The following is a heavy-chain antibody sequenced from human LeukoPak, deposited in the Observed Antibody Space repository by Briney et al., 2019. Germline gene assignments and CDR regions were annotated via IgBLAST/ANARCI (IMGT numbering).Heavy chain of an antibody. Sequence: GGSLRLSCAASGFTFSSYGMHWVRQAPGKGLEWVAVISYDGSDKYYADSVKGRFTISRDNSKNTLYLQMNSLRAEDTAVYYCARDSDTDMARKLDYWGQGTLVIASS. CDR3: ARDSDTDMARKLDY. CDR1: GFTFSSYG. D-gene: IGHD5-18*01. J-gene: IGHJ4*02. V-gene: IGHV3-30*03. CDR2: ISYDGSDK.